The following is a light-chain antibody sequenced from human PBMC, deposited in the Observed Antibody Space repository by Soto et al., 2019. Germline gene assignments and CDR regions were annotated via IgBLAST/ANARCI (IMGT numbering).Light chain of an antibody. CDR2: AAS. CDR3: LQDNNFPWT. CDR1: HDIRNG. J-gene: IGKJ1*01. Sequence: AIQMTQAPSSLSASVGDRVTITCRSSHDIRNGLGWYQQEAGRAPKLLIYAASNLHSGVPPRFSGSGSGTDFTLTISSLQPEDFATYYCLQDNNFPWTFGQGNKVDIK. V-gene: IGKV1-6*01.